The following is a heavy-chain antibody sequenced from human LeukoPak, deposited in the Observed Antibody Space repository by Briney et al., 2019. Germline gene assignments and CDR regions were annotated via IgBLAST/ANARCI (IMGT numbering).Heavy chain of an antibody. CDR3: ARLPTGRYYYYYYMDV. CDR2: IYPGDSDT. Sequence: GESLKISCKGSGYSFTSYWIGWVRQMPGKGLEWVGIIYPGDSDTRYSPSFQGQVTISADKSISTAYLQWSSLKASDTAMYYCARLPTGRYYYYYYMDVWGKGTTVTVSS. J-gene: IGHJ6*03. CDR1: GYSFTSYW. D-gene: IGHD3-10*01. V-gene: IGHV5-51*01.